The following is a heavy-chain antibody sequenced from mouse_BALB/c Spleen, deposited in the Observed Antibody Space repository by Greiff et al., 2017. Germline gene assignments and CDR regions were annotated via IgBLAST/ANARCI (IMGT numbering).Heavy chain of an antibody. CDR1: GFAFSSYD. CDR3: ARHVDGYYGAMDY. J-gene: IGHJ4*01. V-gene: IGHV5-12-1*01. D-gene: IGHD2-3*01. CDR2: ISSGGGST. Sequence: DVHLVESGGGLVKPGGSLKLSCAASGFAFSSYDMSWVRQTPEKRLEWVAYISSGGGSTYYPDTVKGRFTISRDNAKNTLYLQMSSLKSEDTAMYYCARHVDGYYGAMDYWGQGTSVTVSS.